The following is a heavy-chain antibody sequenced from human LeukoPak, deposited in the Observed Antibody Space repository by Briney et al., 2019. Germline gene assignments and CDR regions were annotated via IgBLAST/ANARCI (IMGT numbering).Heavy chain of an antibody. J-gene: IGHJ4*02. V-gene: IGHV3-48*03. CDR3: ARDWNRAAIDY. D-gene: IGHD1-1*01. CDR1: GFTFTGYD. Sequence: GGSPRLSCVGSGFTFTGYDLYWVRQAPGKGLEWVAFITVASHTIYYTDSVKGRFTISRDNTKKSIFLQMDSLRGDDTAVYYCARDWNRAAIDYWGQGTLVTVSS. CDR2: ITVASHTI.